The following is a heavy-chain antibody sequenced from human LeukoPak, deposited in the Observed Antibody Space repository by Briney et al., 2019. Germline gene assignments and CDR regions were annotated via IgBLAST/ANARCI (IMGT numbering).Heavy chain of an antibody. CDR3: ARVPDRGYYYYYMDV. Sequence: SETLSLICTVSGGSISSGDYYWSWIRQPPGKGLEWIGYIYYSESTYYNPSLKSRVTISVDTSKNQFSLKLSSVTAADTAVYYCARVPDRGYYYYYMDVWGKGTTVTVSS. V-gene: IGHV4-30-4*08. D-gene: IGHD3-10*01. CDR1: GGSISSGDYY. CDR2: IYYSEST. J-gene: IGHJ6*03.